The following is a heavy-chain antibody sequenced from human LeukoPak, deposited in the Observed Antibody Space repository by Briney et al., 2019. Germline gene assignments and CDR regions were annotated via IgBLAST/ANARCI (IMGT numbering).Heavy chain of an antibody. CDR2: IEGERDGGTT. D-gene: IGHD2-15*01. CDR3: TTDNLLSGGSRADLFDV. Sequence: GGSLRLSCAASGFTFRDSWMSGVRQARGRGREGVVRIEGERDGGTTDYAAPVKGRFTISRDDLKNTVYLQMNSLKTADTAVYYCTTDNLLSGGSRADLFDVWGQGTVVTVSS. J-gene: IGHJ3*01. CDR1: GFTFRDSW. V-gene: IGHV3-15*04.